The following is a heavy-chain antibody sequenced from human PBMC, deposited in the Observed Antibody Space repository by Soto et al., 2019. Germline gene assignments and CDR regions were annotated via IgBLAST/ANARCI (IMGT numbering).Heavy chain of an antibody. CDR1: GYTFTAYR. J-gene: IGHJ6*02. D-gene: IGHD3-10*02. CDR3: ARNMDYYYGRGSGNGHGV. CDR2: INPKFGDT. Sequence: QVRLVQSGAEVKEPGDSVRVSCEASGYTFTAYRIHWVRQAPGQGLEWMGWINPKFGDTGYAQDLQGRVSMTSDMSISTVYMELSRLTSDDTAIYYCARNMDYYYGRGSGNGHGVWGQGTTVTVFS. V-gene: IGHV1-2*02.